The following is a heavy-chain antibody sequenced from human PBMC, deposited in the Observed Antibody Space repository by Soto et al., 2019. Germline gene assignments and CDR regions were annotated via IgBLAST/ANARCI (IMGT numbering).Heavy chain of an antibody. V-gene: IGHV3-53*01. D-gene: IGHD3-10*01. CDR3: ARGSPLLWFGELYQTQTLTPDAFDI. J-gene: IGHJ3*02. CDR2: IYSGGST. Sequence: GSLRLCCAASVFTGSSNYMRWVRQGPGKGLEWVSVIYSGGSTYYADSVKVRFTISRDNSKNTLYLQMNSLRAEDTAVYYCARGSPLLWFGELYQTQTLTPDAFDIWGQGTMVTVSS. CDR1: VFTGSSNY.